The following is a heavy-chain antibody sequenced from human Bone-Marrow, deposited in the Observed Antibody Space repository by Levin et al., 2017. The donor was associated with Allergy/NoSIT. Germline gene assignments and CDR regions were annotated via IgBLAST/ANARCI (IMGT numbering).Heavy chain of an antibody. Sequence: SETLSLTCTVSGAFINSGEYYWSWIRQSPGKGLEWIGYIYYSGSTYYNPSLKSRAIISVDTPNNQFSLTLSSVTAADTAVYYCARDVGQTYYYDSLGYHGGHFDHWGQGALVPVSS. J-gene: IGHJ4*02. CDR2: IYYSGST. V-gene: IGHV4-30-4*01. D-gene: IGHD3-22*01. CDR3: ARDVGQTYYYDSLGYHGGHFDH. CDR1: GAFINSGEYY.